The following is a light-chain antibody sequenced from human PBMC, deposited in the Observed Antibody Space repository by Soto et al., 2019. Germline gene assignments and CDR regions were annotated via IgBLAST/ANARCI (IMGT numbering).Light chain of an antibody. CDR2: DVS. CDR1: SSDVGGYNS. V-gene: IGLV2-14*03. Sequence: QSVLTQPASVSGSPGQSITLSCTGTSSDVGGYNSVSWYQHHPGKAPKLMIFDVSDRPSGVSSRFSGSKSGNTASLTISGLQAEDEADYYCSSYTTSSTPHYVFGPGTKVTVL. J-gene: IGLJ1*01. CDR3: SSYTTSSTPHYV.